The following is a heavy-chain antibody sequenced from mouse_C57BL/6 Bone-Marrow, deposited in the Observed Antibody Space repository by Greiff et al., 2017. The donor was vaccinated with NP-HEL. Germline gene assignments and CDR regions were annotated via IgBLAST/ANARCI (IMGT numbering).Heavy chain of an antibody. CDR3: ARGGYGNPAWFAY. CDR1: GYTFTSYG. V-gene: IGHV1-81*01. J-gene: IGHJ3*01. Sequence: QVQLQQSGAELVRPGASVKLSCKASGYTFTSYGISWVKQRTGQGLEWIGEIYPRSGNTYYNEKFKGKATLTADTSSSTAYMELRGLTSEDSAVDFCARGGYGNPAWFAYWGQGTLVTVSA. CDR2: IYPRSGNT. D-gene: IGHD2-10*02.